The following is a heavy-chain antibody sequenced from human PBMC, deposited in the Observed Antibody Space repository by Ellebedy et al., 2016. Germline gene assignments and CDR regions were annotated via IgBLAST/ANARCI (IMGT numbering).Heavy chain of an antibody. J-gene: IGHJ6*03. D-gene: IGHD6-19*01. CDR1: GFTFSSYG. V-gene: IGHV3-33*01. CDR3: ASTLPSSGWYDVGLGYYYMDV. CDR2: IWYDGSNK. Sequence: GESLKISXAASGFTFSSYGMHWVRQAPGKGLEWVAVIWYDGSNKYYADSVKGRFTISRDNSKNTLYLQMNSLRAEDTAVYYCASTLPSSGWYDVGLGYYYMDVWGKGTTVTVSS.